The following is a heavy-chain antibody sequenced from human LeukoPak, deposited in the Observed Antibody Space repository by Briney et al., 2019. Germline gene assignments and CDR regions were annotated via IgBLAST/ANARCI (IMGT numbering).Heavy chain of an antibody. Sequence: GGSLRLSCAASGFSFNRHGMSWVRQAPGKGLEWVAAISGSGGSTDYADSVKGRFTIARDNSKNTLYLQMNSLRAEDTAVYYCAKGRGWTDPVDYWGQGTLVTVSS. CDR3: AKGRGWTDPVDY. D-gene: IGHD6-19*01. CDR2: ISGSGGST. CDR1: GFSFNRHG. J-gene: IGHJ4*02. V-gene: IGHV3-23*01.